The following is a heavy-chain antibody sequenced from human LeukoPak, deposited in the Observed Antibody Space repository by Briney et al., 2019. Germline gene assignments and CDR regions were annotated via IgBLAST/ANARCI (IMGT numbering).Heavy chain of an antibody. V-gene: IGHV1-3*02. CDR2: TNAGNGNT. CDR3: ARAASYCSSTSCYIWFDP. CDR1: GYTFTSYA. J-gene: IGHJ5*02. D-gene: IGHD2-2*02. Sequence: ASVKVSCKASGYTFTSYAMHWVRQAPGQRLEWMGWTNAGNGNTKYSQEFQGRVTITRDTSASTAYMELSSLRSEDMAVYYCARAASYCSSTSCYIWFDPWGQGTLVTVSS.